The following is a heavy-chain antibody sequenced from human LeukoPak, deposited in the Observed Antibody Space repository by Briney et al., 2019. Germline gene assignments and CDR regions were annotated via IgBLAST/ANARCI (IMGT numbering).Heavy chain of an antibody. CDR1: GYTFTSYY. D-gene: IGHD2-2*01. V-gene: IGHV1-46*01. CDR3: ARAYCSSTSCYANYFDY. CDR2: INPSGGST. Sequence: EASVKVSCKASGYTFTSYYMHWVRQAPGQGLEWMGIINPSGGSTCYAQKFQGRVTMTRDTSTSTVYMELSSLRSEDTAVCYCARAYCSSTSCYANYFDYWGQGTLVTVSS. J-gene: IGHJ4*02.